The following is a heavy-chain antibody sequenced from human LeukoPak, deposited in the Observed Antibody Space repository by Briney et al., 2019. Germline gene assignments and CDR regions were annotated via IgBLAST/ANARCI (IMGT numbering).Heavy chain of an antibody. CDR3: ARHGELLFDY. CDR2: IKSKANGETT. D-gene: IGHD2-21*02. V-gene: IGHV3-15*01. J-gene: IGHJ4*02. CDR1: GFTFSNAW. Sequence: PGGSLRLSCAASGFTFSNAWMSWVRQAPGKGLEWVGRIKSKANGETTDYAAPVKGRFTISRDDSKNTVYLQMNSLQTEDTAVYYCARHGELLFDYWGQGTLVTVSS.